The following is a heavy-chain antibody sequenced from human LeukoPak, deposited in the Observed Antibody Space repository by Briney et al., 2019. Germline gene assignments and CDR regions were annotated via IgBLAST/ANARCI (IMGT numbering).Heavy chain of an antibody. CDR1: GGSISSGGYS. V-gene: IGHV4-30-2*01. CDR2: IYHSGST. Sequence: SSETLSLTCAVSGGSISSGGYSWGWIRQPPGKGLEWIGYIYHSGSTYYNPSLKSRVTISVDRSKNQFSLKLSSVTAADTAVYYCARGGAEYYFDYWGQGTLVTVSS. CDR3: ARGGAEYYFDY. J-gene: IGHJ4*02. D-gene: IGHD3-16*01.